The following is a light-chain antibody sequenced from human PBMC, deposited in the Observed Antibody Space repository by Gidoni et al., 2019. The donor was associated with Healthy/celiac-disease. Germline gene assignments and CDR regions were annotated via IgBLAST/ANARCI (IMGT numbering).Light chain of an antibody. Sequence: SYVLTQPTSGSVAPGQTARITGGGSNIGSKSVHWYQQKPGQAPVLVVYDDSDRPSGIPERFSGSNSGNTATLTISRVEAGDEADYYCQVWDSSSDHSVVFGGGTKLTVL. CDR2: DDS. J-gene: IGLJ2*01. CDR1: NIGSKS. V-gene: IGLV3-21*02. CDR3: QVWDSSSDHSVV.